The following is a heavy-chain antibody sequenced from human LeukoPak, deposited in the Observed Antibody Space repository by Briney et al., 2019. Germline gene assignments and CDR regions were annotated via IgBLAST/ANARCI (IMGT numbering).Heavy chain of an antibody. CDR3: ATETRSYALNY. D-gene: IGHD1-26*01. V-gene: IGHV3-7*01. Sequence: GGSLRLSCAASGFTFSSYWMSWVRQAPGKGLEWVANIKQDGSEKYYMDSVKGRFTISRDNAKNSLYLQMNSLRAEDTAVYYCATETRSYALNYWGQGTLVTVSS. J-gene: IGHJ4*02. CDR2: IKQDGSEK. CDR1: GFTFSSYW.